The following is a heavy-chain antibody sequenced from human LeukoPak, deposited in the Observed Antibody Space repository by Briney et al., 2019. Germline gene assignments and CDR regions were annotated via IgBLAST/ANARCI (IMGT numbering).Heavy chain of an antibody. CDR1: GGSISSSSYY. Sequence: SETLSLTCTVSGGSISSSSYYWGWIRQPPGKGLEWIGSIYYSGSTYYNPSLKSRVTISVDTSKNQFSLKLSSVTAADTAVYYCATHILWFGELLSSDVYYFDYWGQGTLVTVSS. D-gene: IGHD3-10*01. J-gene: IGHJ4*02. CDR2: IYYSGST. CDR3: ATHILWFGELLSSDVYYFDY. V-gene: IGHV4-39*01.